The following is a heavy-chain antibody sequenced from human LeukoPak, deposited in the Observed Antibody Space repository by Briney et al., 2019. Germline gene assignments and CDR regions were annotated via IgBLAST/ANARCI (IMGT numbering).Heavy chain of an antibody. Sequence: QPGGSLRLSCAASGFTFSSYSMNWVRQAPGKGLEWVSYISSSSSTIHYADSVKGRFTISRDNAKNSLYLQMNSLRAEDTAVYYCAREITMVRGVTPGAFGIWGQGTMVTVSS. CDR3: AREITMVRGVTPGAFGI. CDR2: ISSSSSTI. D-gene: IGHD3-10*01. J-gene: IGHJ3*02. CDR1: GFTFSSYS. V-gene: IGHV3-48*01.